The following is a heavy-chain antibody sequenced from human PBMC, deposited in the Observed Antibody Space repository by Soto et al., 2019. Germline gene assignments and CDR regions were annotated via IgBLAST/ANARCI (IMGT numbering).Heavy chain of an antibody. CDR1: GFTFSSYA. Sequence: GGSLRLSCAASGFTFSSYAMSWVRQAPGKGLEWVSAISGSGGSTYYADPVKGRFTISRDNSKNTLYLQMNSLRAEDTAVYYCAKEDGLAVWGSYRYDAFDIWGQGTMVTVSS. CDR3: AKEDGLAVWGSYRYDAFDI. D-gene: IGHD3-16*02. J-gene: IGHJ3*02. V-gene: IGHV3-23*01. CDR2: ISGSGGST.